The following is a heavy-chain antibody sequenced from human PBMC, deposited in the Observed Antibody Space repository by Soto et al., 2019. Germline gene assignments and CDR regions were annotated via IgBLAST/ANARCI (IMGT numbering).Heavy chain of an antibody. CDR3: ARGGDYDNYFDY. V-gene: IGHV4-31*03. CDR2: IFHSGST. CDR1: GGSISSGGYY. J-gene: IGHJ4*02. D-gene: IGHD3-22*01. Sequence: QVQPQESGPGLVKPTQTLSLTCTVSGGSISSGGYYWSWIRQHPGKGLEWIGYIFHSGSTYYNPSLRSRVTTSVDTSKNQFSLKLSSVTAADTAVYYCARGGDYDNYFDYWGQGTLVTVSS.